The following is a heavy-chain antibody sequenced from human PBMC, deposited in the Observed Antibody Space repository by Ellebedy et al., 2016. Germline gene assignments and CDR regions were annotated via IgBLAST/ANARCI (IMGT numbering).Heavy chain of an antibody. D-gene: IGHD3-16*01. CDR1: GFTFSSYS. Sequence: GESLKISCAASGFTFSSYSMNWVRQAPGKGLEWVSSISSSSSYIYYADSVKGRFTISRDNAKNSLYLQMNSLRAEDTAVYYCAREGGYYGMDVWGQGTTVTVSS. J-gene: IGHJ6*02. CDR2: ISSSSSYI. CDR3: AREGGYYGMDV. V-gene: IGHV3-21*01.